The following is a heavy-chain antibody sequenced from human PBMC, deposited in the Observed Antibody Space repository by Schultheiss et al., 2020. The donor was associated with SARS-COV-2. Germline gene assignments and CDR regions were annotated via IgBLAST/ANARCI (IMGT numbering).Heavy chain of an antibody. CDR1: GGTFSAYA. Sequence: ASVKVSCKASGGTFSAYAFSWVRQAPGQGLEWMGWISAYNGNTNHAQKLQGRVTMTTATSTSTAYMELSSLRSEDTAVYYCARSTAARPHYYYYYGMDVWGQGTTVTVSS. D-gene: IGHD6-6*01. J-gene: IGHJ6*02. CDR3: ARSTAARPHYYYYYGMDV. V-gene: IGHV1-18*01. CDR2: ISAYNGNT.